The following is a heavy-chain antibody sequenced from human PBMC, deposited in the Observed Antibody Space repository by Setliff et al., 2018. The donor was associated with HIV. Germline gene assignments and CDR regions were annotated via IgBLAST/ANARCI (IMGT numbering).Heavy chain of an antibody. CDR1: GGSININAYY. CDR3: AAGDGYSDYFYYAMDV. V-gene: IGHV4-31*02. J-gene: IGHJ6*02. Sequence: PSETLSLTCTVSGGSININAYYWSWVRQRPGKGLEWIGYIYYSGSTYYNPSLKGRLTLSIDTSKNLYSMKLTSVTAADTAVYYCAAGDGYSDYFYYAMDVWGQGTTVTVSS. D-gene: IGHD2-21*01. CDR2: IYYSGST.